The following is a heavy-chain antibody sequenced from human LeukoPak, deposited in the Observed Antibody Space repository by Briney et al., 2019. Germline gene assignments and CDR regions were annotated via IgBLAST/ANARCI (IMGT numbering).Heavy chain of an antibody. CDR1: GGTFSSYT. D-gene: IGHD3-22*01. V-gene: IGHV1-69*02. Sequence: HGSSVMVSCKASGGTFSSYTISWVRQAPGQGLEWMGRIIPILGIANYAQKFQGRVTITADKSTSTAYMELSSLRSEDTAVYYCARSNYYDNWFDPWGQGTLVTVSS. J-gene: IGHJ5*02. CDR3: ARSNYYDNWFDP. CDR2: IIPILGIA.